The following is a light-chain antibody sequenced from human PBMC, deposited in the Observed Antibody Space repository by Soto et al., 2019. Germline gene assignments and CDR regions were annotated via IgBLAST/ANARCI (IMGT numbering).Light chain of an antibody. CDR2: GAS. CDR1: PSVDSTY. Sequence: PGERATLSCRAGPSVDSTYLTRYQQKPGQAPRLHIYGASGRATGISDRFSGSGSGTDFTLTSSRLEPEDFAVYFCQHYDSFRSFGQANKVDI. CDR3: QHYDSFRS. V-gene: IGKV3-20*01. J-gene: IGKJ1*01.